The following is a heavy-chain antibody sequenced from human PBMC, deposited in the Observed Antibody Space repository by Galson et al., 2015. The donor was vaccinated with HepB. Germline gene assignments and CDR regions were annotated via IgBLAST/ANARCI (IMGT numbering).Heavy chain of an antibody. CDR1: GYTFIGYH. D-gene: IGHD3-22*01. J-gene: IGHJ2*01. CDR3: ARDYAYYYESNSYRCTPYWYFDL. CDR2: INPNSGGT. V-gene: IGHV1-2*02. Sequence: SCKASGYTFIGYHMHWVRQAPGQGLEWMEWINPNSGGTNYAQKFQGRVTMTRDTSISTAYMDLSRLRFDDTAVYSCARDYAYYYESNSYRCTPYWYFDLWGRGTLVTVSS.